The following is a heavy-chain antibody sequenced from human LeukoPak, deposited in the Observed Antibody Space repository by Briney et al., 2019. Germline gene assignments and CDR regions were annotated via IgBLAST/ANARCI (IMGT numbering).Heavy chain of an antibody. D-gene: IGHD6-19*01. V-gene: IGHV4-34*01. CDR2: INHSGST. CDR3: ARLSWLGYYYYYMDV. J-gene: IGHJ6*03. Sequence: NASETLSLTCAVYGGSFSGYYWSWIRQPPGKGLEWIGEINHSGSTNYNPSLKSRVTISVDTSKNQFSLKLSSVTAADTAVYYCARLSWLGYYYYYMDVWGKGTTVTVSS. CDR1: GGSFSGYY.